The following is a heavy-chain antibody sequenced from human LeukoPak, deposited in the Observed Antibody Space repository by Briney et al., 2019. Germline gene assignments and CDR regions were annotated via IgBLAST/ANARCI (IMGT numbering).Heavy chain of an antibody. D-gene: IGHD6-19*01. J-gene: IGHJ4*02. Sequence: PGGSLRLSCSASGFTFSNYGMSWVRQAPGKVLEWVSVISGSGYTTYYADSVKGRFTISRDNSKNTVYLQMNSLRAEDTAVYYCATKVAGRNYFDYWGQGTLATVSS. CDR1: GFTFSNYG. V-gene: IGHV3-23*01. CDR3: ATKVAGRNYFDY. CDR2: ISGSGYTT.